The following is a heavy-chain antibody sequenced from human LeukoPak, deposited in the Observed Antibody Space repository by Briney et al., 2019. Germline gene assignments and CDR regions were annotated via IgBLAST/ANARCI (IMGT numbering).Heavy chain of an antibody. D-gene: IGHD1-26*01. J-gene: IGHJ4*02. CDR1: GFTFSSYS. Sequence: KAGGSLRLSCAASGFTFSSYSMNWVRQAPGKGLEWVSSISSSSSYIYYADSVKGRFTISRDNAKNSLYLQMNSLRAEDTAVYYCARYGYQPNSGSPLWGQGTLVTVSS. CDR3: ARYGYQPNSGSPL. CDR2: ISSSSSYI. V-gene: IGHV3-21*01.